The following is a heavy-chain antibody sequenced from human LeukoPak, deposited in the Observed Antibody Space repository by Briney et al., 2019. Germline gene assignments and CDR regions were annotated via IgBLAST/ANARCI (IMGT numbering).Heavy chain of an antibody. CDR2: IYTSGST. D-gene: IGHD3-3*01. V-gene: IGHV4-61*02. J-gene: IGHJ4*02. CDR1: GGSITRSRYH. CDR3: AREDEWQENDY. Sequence: TLSLTCNVSGGSITRSRYHWSWIRQPAGKGLEWIGRIYTSGSTSYNPSLKSRVTISLDTSNNQFSLKVTSVTAADTAVYYCAREDEWQENDYWGQGTLVTVSS.